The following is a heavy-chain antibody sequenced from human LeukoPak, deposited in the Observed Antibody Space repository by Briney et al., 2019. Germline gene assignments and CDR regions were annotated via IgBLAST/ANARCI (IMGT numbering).Heavy chain of an antibody. CDR3: ARELGYYDSSAPGGFDP. Sequence: GASVKVSCKASGYSLTTHDMHWVRQAPGQGLEWMGRIIPILGIANYAQKFQGRVTITADKSTSTAYMELSSLRSEDTAVYYCARELGYYDSSAPGGFDPWGQGTLVTVSS. CDR1: GYSLTTHD. CDR2: IIPILGIA. J-gene: IGHJ5*02. D-gene: IGHD3-22*01. V-gene: IGHV1-69*04.